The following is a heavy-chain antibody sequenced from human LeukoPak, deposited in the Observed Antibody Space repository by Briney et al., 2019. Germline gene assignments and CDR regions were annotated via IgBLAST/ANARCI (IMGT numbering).Heavy chain of an antibody. D-gene: IGHD3-10*01. CDR2: IDPSDSDT. J-gene: IGHJ6*02. CDR1: GYIISSYW. CDR3: ARTVLYYGMDV. Sequence: GASLKISCKGSGYIISSYWISWVRQLPGKGLEWMGRIDPSDSDTNYSPSFQGHVTISADKSKSTVYLQWSSLKASDTAMYYCARTVLYYGMDVWGQGTTVTVSS. V-gene: IGHV5-10-1*01.